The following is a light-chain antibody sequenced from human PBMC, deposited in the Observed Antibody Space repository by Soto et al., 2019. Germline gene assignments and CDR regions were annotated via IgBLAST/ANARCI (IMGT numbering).Light chain of an antibody. J-gene: IGKJ1*01. CDR3: QQYDTSPRT. CDR2: GAS. CDR1: QSVSSNY. Sequence: EVMLTQSPGTLSLSQGERATLSCRASQSVSSNYLAWYQQKSGQAPRLLIYGASNRATGIPDRFSGSGSGTDFTLTIRRLEPEAFAVYYCQQYDTSPRTFGQGTKVEFK. V-gene: IGKV3-20*01.